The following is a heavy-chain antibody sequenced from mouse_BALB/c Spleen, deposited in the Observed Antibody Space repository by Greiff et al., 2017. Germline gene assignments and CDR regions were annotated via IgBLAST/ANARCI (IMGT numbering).Heavy chain of an antibody. CDR2: ISSGGSYT. CDR3: ARRAEYAMDY. V-gene: IGHV5-9-3*01. CDR1: GFTFRSYA. J-gene: IGHJ4*01. Sequence: EVKLVESGGGLVKPGGSLKLSCAASGFTFRSYAMSWVRQTPEKRLAWVATISSGGSYTYYPDSVKGRFTISRDNAKNTLYLQMSRLRSEDTAMYYCARRAEYAMDYWGQGTSVTVSS. D-gene: IGHD3-3*01.